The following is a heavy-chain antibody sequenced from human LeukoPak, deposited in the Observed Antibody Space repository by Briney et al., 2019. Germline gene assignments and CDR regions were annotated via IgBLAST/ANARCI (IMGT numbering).Heavy chain of an antibody. CDR2: IKSKGDGETT. Sequence: GSLRLSCAASGFTFTHAWMTWVRQAPGKGLEWVGRIKSKGDGETTDYAAPVKGRFFLSRDDSEATLYLQMNYLETEDTAVYYCSTDLGLTMIRGVLVSWGQGTLVTVSS. CDR1: GFTFTHAW. CDR3: STDLGLTMIRGVLVS. J-gene: IGHJ4*02. D-gene: IGHD3-10*01. V-gene: IGHV3-15*01.